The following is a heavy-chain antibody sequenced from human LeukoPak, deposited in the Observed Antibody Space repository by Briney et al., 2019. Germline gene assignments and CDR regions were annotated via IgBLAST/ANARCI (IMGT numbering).Heavy chain of an antibody. CDR1: GFTFSSYA. Sequence: GGSLRLSCAASGFTFSSYAMSWVRQALGEGLEWVSYISSSISTIYYADSVKGRFTISRDNAKNSLYLQMNSLRAEDTAVFYCARSCGGDCYTGFDYWGQGTLVTVSS. J-gene: IGHJ4*02. CDR3: ARSCGGDCYTGFDY. D-gene: IGHD2-21*02. V-gene: IGHV3-48*01. CDR2: ISSSISTI.